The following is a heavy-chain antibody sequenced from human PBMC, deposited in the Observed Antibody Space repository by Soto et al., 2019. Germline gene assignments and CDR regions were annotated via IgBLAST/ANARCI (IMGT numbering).Heavy chain of an antibody. D-gene: IGHD3-9*01. Sequence: SVKVSCKASGGTFSSYAISWVRQAPGQGLEWMGGIIPIFGTANYAQKFQGRVTITADESTSTAYMELSSLRSEDTAVYYCARGESPYYDILTGYSYYYGMDVWGQGTTVTVSS. CDR3: ARGESPYYDILTGYSYYYGMDV. V-gene: IGHV1-69*13. CDR2: IIPIFGTA. J-gene: IGHJ6*02. CDR1: GGTFSSYA.